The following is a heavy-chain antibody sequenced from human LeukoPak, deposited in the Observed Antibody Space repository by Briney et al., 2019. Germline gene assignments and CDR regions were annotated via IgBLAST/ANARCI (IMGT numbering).Heavy chain of an antibody. V-gene: IGHV4-59*01. J-gene: IGHJ4*02. D-gene: IGHD5-12*01. CDR3: ASSLPGSGYDFHY. CDR1: GGSISSYY. CDR2: IYYSGST. Sequence: PSETLSLTCTVSGGSISSYYWSWIRQPPGKGLEWIGYIYYSGSTNYNPSLKSRVTISVDTSKNQFSLKLSSVTAADTAVYYCASSLPGSGYDFHYWGQGTLVTVSS.